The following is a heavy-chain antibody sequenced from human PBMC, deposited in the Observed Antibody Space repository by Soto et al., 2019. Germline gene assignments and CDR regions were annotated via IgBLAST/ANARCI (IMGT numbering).Heavy chain of an antibody. D-gene: IGHD3-16*01. J-gene: IGHJ6*02. V-gene: IGHV5-51*01. CDR3: ARYKLAFRDYYYGMDV. CDR2: IYPGDSDT. CDR1: GYSFTSYW. Sequence: GESLKISCKGSGYSFTSYWIGWVRQMPGKGLEWMGIIYPGDSDTRYSPSFQGQVTISADKSISTAYLQWSSLKASDTAMYYCARYKLAFRDYYYGMDVWGQGTTVTVSS.